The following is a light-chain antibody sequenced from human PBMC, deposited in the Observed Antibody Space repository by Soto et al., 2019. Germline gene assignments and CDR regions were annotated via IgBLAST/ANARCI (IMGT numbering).Light chain of an antibody. CDR1: QSLNSY. V-gene: IGKV1-39*01. J-gene: IGKJ1*01. CDR3: QHSYHTPWT. CDR2: AAS. Sequence: DIQMTQSPSSLSASLGDRVTISCRASQSLNSYLYWYQQKPGKAPKLMIYAASSLQSGVPSRFSGSQSGTDFTLTNSRHRPEDPATYHCQHSYHTPWTFGQGTKVEIK.